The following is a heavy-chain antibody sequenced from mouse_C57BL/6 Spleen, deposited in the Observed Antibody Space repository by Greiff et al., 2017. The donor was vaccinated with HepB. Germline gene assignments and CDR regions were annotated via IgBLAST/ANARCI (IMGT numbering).Heavy chain of an antibody. Sequence: QVQLQQPGAELVKPGASVKMSCTASGYTFTSYWITWVKQRPGQGLEWIGDIYPGRGSTNSNEKFKSKATLTGDPSSSTAYLQLSSLTSEDSAVYYCASGGLGYFPWLGDWGKGTLVTVSA. CDR3: ASGGLGYFPWLGD. CDR2: IYPGRGST. CDR1: GYTFTSYW. V-gene: IGHV1-55*01. J-gene: IGHJ3*01. D-gene: IGHD2-3*01.